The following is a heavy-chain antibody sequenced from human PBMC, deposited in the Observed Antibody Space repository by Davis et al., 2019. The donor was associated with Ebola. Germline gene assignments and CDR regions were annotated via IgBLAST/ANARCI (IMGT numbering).Heavy chain of an antibody. Sequence: GESLKISCAASGFTFSSFWMSWVRQAPGKGLEWLANIKQDGSKQYYVDSVKGRFTISRDNAQNSLYLQMNSLRAEDTAVYYCARDGRRGIAAAGPEGNWFDPWGQGTLVTVSS. D-gene: IGHD6-13*01. J-gene: IGHJ5*02. CDR2: IKQDGSKQ. CDR3: ARDGRRGIAAAGPEGNWFDP. CDR1: GFTFSSFW. V-gene: IGHV3-7*01.